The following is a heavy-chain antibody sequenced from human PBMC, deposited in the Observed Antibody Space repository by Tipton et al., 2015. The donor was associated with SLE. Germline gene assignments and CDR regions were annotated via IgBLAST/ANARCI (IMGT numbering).Heavy chain of an antibody. D-gene: IGHD3-16*01. CDR3: ASALYGAFDI. CDR1: GGSFSGYY. V-gene: IGHV4-34*01. J-gene: IGHJ3*02. Sequence: TLSLTCAVYGGSFSGYYWSWIRQPPGKGLEWIGEINHSGSTNYNPSLKSRVTISVDTSKNQFSLKLSSVTAADTAVYYCASALYGAFDIWGQGTMVTVSS. CDR2: INHSGST.